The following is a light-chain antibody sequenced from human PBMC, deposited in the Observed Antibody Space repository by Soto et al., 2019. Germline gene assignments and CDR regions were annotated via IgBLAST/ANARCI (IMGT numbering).Light chain of an antibody. V-gene: IGKV1-39*01. J-gene: IGKJ2*01. CDR3: QQSYSTPT. Sequence: DILLTPSPSSLSACVGYRGTSRLGTSQSVSIYVNWYQQTPGTAPILLIYASSSLQSGVPSSFSGSGSGTDFTLTISSLEPEDFATYYCQQSYSTPTFGQGTKVDIK. CDR2: ASS. CDR1: QSVSIY.